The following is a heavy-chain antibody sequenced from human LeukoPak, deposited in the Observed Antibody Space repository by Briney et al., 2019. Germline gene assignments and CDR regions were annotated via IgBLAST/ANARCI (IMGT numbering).Heavy chain of an antibody. Sequence: PGGPLRLSCAASGFTFSSCAMSWVRQAPGKGLEWVSAISGCECSTYYADPVKARYNIPRENPKNTLYLQMNNLRAEDTAVYYCAKDLVVVPAAIDYWGQGTLVTVSS. CDR1: GFTFSSCA. D-gene: IGHD2-2*01. J-gene: IGHJ4*02. CDR3: AKDLVVVPAAIDY. CDR2: ISGCECST. V-gene: IGHV3-23*01.